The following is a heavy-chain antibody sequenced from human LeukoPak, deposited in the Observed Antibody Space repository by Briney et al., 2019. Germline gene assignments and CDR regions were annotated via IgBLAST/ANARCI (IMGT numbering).Heavy chain of an antibody. J-gene: IGHJ6*03. V-gene: IGHV3-7*01. CDR3: ARGLTPITIFGVVSGYYYYYMDV. Sequence: GGSLRLSCAASGFTFSSYWMGWVRQAPGKGLEWVANIEQDGSEKYYVDSVKGRFTISRDNAKNSLYLQMNSLRAEDTAVYYCARGLTPITIFGVVSGYYYYYMDVWGKGTTVTVSS. D-gene: IGHD3-3*01. CDR2: IEQDGSEK. CDR1: GFTFSSYW.